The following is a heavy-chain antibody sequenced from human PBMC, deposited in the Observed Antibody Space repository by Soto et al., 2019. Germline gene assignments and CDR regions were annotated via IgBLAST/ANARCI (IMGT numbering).Heavy chain of an antibody. CDR1: GYTFTSYG. V-gene: IGHV1-18*01. CDR2: ISAYNGHT. D-gene: IGHD5-12*01. J-gene: IGHJ3*02. CDR3: ASPEPWLPSEHAFDI. Sequence: QVQLVQSGAEVKKPGASVKVSCKASGYTFTSYGISWVRQAPGQGLEWMGWISAYNGHTNYAQKLQGRVTVTTDTSTSPAYMEVWSLGSYDTAVYSCASPEPWLPSEHAFDIWGQGTMVTVSS.